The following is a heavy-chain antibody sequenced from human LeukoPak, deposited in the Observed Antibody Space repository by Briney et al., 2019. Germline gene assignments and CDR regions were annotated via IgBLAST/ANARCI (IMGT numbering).Heavy chain of an antibody. Sequence: GGSLRLSCAASGFTFSSYSMNWVRQAPGKGLEWVSSISSSSSYIYYADSVKGRFTISRDNAKNSLYLQMNSLRAEDTAVYYCARMADSSRWFPDEFDYWGQGTLVTVSS. D-gene: IGHD6-13*01. CDR1: GFTFSSYS. CDR3: ARMADSSRWFPDEFDY. J-gene: IGHJ4*02. V-gene: IGHV3-21*01. CDR2: ISSSSSYI.